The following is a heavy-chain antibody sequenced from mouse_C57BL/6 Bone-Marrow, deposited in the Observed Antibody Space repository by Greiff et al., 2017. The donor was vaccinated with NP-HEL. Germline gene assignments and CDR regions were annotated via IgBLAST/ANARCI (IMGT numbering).Heavy chain of an antibody. CDR2: ISYDGSN. CDR1: GYYITSGYY. D-gene: IGHD2-10*02. CDR3: ARAYGNYLDY. J-gene: IGHJ2*01. V-gene: IGHV3-6*01. Sequence: EVKLQESGPGLVKPSQSLSLTCSVTGYYITSGYYWNWIRRFPGNKLEWVGSISYDGSNTSSPSLNNRIPITRDTSKNQFFLKLNAVTAEDTATYYCARAYGNYLDYWGQGTTLTVSS.